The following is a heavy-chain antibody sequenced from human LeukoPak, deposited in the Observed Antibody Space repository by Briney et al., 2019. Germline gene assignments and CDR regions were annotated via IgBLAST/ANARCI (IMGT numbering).Heavy chain of an antibody. CDR2: INPNSGGT. CDR1: GYTFTGYY. V-gene: IGHV1-2*02. Sequence: ASVKVSCKASGYTFTGYYMHWVRQAPGQGLEWMGWINPNSGGTNYAQKFQGRVTMPRDTSISTAYMELSRLRSDDTAVYDCARDEDWFDPWGQGTLVTVSS. J-gene: IGHJ5*02. CDR3: ARDEDWFDP.